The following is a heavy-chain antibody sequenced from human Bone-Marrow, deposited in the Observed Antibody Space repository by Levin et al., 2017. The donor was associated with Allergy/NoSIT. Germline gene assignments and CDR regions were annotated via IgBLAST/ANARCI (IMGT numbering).Heavy chain of an antibody. CDR1: GGSISSEDDY. CDR2: VYYSGST. CDR3: ARVFFGSGSHHDRGLDV. Sequence: SETLSLTCSVSGGSISSEDDYWTWIRQSPGKGLEWIGNVYYSGSTYYNPSLKSRVTMSADTSKNQFSLNLRSVTAADTAVYFCARVFFGSGSHHDRGLDVWGQGTTVTVSS. V-gene: IGHV4-30-4*08. D-gene: IGHD3-10*01. J-gene: IGHJ6*02.